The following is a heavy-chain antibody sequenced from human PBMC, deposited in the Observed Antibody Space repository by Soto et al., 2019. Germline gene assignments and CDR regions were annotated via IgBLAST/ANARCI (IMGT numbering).Heavy chain of an antibody. CDR1: GGNFITFA. J-gene: IGHJ6*02. CDR2: IIPISSTT. Sequence: QVELVQSGAEVKKPGSSVKVSYKASGGNFITFAISWVRQAPGQGLEWMGEIIPISSTTKSAHKFQDRVPISADGSPSTVHMELRSMNSEDTAVYVWEKKRGIARLGAYGLDVWGQGTTVTVSS. D-gene: IGHD3-16*01. CDR3: EKKRGIARLGAYGLDV. V-gene: IGHV1-69*01.